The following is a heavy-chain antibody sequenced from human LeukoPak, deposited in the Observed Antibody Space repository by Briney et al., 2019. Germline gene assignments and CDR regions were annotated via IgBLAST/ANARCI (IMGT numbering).Heavy chain of an antibody. V-gene: IGHV3-74*01. Sequence: GGSLRLSCAASGFTFNDYAMHWVRQAPGKGLVWVSRINSDGSSTNYADSVKGRFTISRDNAKNTLHLQMNSLRAEDTAVYYCVRDLGIAVAPGYWGQGTLVTVSS. J-gene: IGHJ4*02. CDR1: GFTFNDYA. D-gene: IGHD6-19*01. CDR2: INSDGSST. CDR3: VRDLGIAVAPGY.